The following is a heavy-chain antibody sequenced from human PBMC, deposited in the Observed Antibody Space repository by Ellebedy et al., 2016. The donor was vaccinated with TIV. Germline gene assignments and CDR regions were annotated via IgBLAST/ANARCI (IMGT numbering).Heavy chain of an antibody. CDR2: ISSSSSTI. CDR3: ARAATDTAIESDYYYGMDV. J-gene: IGHJ6*02. D-gene: IGHD5-18*01. Sequence: PGGSLRLSCAASGFTFSSYSMNWVRQAPGKGLEWVSYISSSSSTIYYADSVKGRFTISRDNAKNSLYLQMNSLRAEDTAVYYCARAATDTAIESDYYYGMDVWGQGTTVTVSS. V-gene: IGHV3-48*01. CDR1: GFTFSSYS.